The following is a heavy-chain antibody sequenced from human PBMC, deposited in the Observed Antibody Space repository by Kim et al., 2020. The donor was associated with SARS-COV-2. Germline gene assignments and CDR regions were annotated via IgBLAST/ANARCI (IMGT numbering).Heavy chain of an antibody. J-gene: IGHJ4*02. CDR3: AKVTYSKSFLYFDY. CDR1: GFTFGDYA. Sequence: GGSLGLSCAASGFTFGDYAMHWVRQAPGKGLEWVSGISWNSGSIGYADSVKGRFTISRDNAKNSLYLQMNSLRAEDTALYYCAKVTYSKSFLYFDYWGQGTLVTVSS. CDR2: ISWNSGSI. D-gene: IGHD6-13*01. V-gene: IGHV3-9*01.